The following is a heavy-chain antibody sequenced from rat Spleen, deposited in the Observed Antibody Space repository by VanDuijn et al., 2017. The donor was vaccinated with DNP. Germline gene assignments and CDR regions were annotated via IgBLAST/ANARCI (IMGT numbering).Heavy chain of an antibody. J-gene: IGHJ2*01. D-gene: IGHD1-1*01. Sequence: EVQLVESGGGLVQPGRSLILSCAASGFTFSDYAMAWVRQAPKKGLEWVATISASGGSTSYRDSVKGRFTISRDNAKSTLYLQMNSLRSEDTATYYCTRGGTTVVTGDYWGQGVMVTVSS. CDR2: ISASGGST. CDR1: GFTFSDYA. V-gene: IGHV5-7*01. CDR3: TRGGTTVVTGDY.